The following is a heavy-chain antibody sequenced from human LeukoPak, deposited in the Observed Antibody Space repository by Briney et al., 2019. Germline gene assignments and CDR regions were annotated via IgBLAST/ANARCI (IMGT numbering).Heavy chain of an antibody. V-gene: IGHV1-2*02. J-gene: IGHJ3*02. CDR3: ARTDSPPLYSSSWYGNAFDI. D-gene: IGHD6-13*01. CDR2: INSNSGGT. CDR1: GYIFTNYY. Sequence: ASVKVSCKASGYIFTNYYMHWVRQAPGQGLEWMGWINSNSGGTNYAQKFQGRVTMTRDTSISTAYMDLSRVRSDDTAIYYCARTDSPPLYSSSWYGNAFDIWGQGTVVTVSS.